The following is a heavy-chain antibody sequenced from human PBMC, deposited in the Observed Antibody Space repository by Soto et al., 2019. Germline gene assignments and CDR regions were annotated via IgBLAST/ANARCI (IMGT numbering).Heavy chain of an antibody. Sequence: VQLLESGGGLVQPGGSLRLSCAASGFTFSGSAMTWVRQAPGRWLEYVSSITISGSEVFNAASVKGRFTMSRDNSKNMLYLQMNSLRAEDTAVYYCAKEGYDSGWYWDSWGQGALVTVSS. CDR2: ITISGSEV. CDR1: GFTFSGSA. D-gene: IGHD6-19*01. V-gene: IGHV3-23*01. CDR3: AKEGYDSGWYWDS. J-gene: IGHJ4*02.